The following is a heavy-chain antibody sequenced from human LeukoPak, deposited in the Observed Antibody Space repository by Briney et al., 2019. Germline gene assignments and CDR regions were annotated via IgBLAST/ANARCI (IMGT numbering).Heavy chain of an antibody. CDR1: GFTFSTYW. V-gene: IGHV3-7*01. Sequence: GGSLRLSCATSGFTFSTYWMTWVRQAPGKGLEWVANIKEDGSREYYVDSVKGRFTISRDNAKNSLYLQMDSLTAEDTAVYYCARKSDSLMLRGGDCWGQGTLVTVSS. CDR2: IKEDGSRE. D-gene: IGHD3-10*01. J-gene: IGHJ4*02. CDR3: ARKSDSLMLRGGDC.